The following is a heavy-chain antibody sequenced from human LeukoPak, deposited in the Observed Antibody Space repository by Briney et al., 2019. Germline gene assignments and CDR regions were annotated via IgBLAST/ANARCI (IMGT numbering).Heavy chain of an antibody. CDR2: ITSGADT. CDR3: AKARAGDITAAFNY. J-gene: IGHJ4*02. V-gene: IGHV3-23*01. CDR1: GFTFSSYA. D-gene: IGHD6-13*01. Sequence: GGSLRLSCAASGFTFSSYAMRWVRQAPGKGLEWVPGITSGADTYYVDSVKGRFTISRDNSENTLNLQMNSLRAEDTAIYYCAKARAGDITAAFNYWGQGTLVTVSS.